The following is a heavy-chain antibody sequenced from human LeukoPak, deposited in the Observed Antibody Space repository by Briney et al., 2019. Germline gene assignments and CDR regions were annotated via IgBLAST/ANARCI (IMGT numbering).Heavy chain of an antibody. V-gene: IGHV6-1*01. Sequence: SQTLSLTCALSGDSVSSNSVAWNWIRQSPSRGLEWLGRTYYRSNWYNDYAVSVKSRITINPDTSKNQFSLQLNSVTPEDTAVYYCARATGRYCSSTSCYYRDYMDVWGKGTTVTVSS. CDR1: GDSVSSNSVA. J-gene: IGHJ6*03. CDR2: TYYRSNWYN. D-gene: IGHD2-2*01. CDR3: ARATGRYCSSTSCYYRDYMDV.